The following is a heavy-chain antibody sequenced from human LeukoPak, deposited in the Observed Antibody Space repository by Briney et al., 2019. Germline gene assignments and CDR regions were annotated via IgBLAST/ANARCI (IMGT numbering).Heavy chain of an antibody. CDR2: INHSGST. J-gene: IGHJ4*02. CDR3: TREAGNTQYFDY. D-gene: IGHD1-1*01. Sequence: SETLSLTCAVYGGSFSGYYWSWIRQPPGKGLEWIGEINHSGSTNYNPSLKSRVTMSVDTSKNQFSLKLSSVTAADTAMYYCTREAGNTQYFDYWGQGTLVTVSS. V-gene: IGHV4-34*01. CDR1: GGSFSGYY.